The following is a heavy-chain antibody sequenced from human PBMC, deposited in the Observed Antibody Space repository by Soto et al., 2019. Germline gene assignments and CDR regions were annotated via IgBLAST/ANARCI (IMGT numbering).Heavy chain of an antibody. J-gene: IGHJ6*02. CDR3: ARFRGYSGYDYDYYYGMDV. Sequence: GGSLRLSCAASGFTFSSYWMHWVRQAPGKGLVWVSRINSDGSSTSYADSVKGRFTISRDNAKNTLYLQMNSLRAEDTAVYYCARFRGYSGYDYDYYYGMDVWGQGTTVTVSS. CDR2: INSDGSST. D-gene: IGHD5-12*01. CDR1: GFTFSSYW. V-gene: IGHV3-74*01.